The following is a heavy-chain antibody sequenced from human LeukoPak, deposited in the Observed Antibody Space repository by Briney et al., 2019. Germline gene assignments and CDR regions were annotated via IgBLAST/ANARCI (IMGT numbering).Heavy chain of an antibody. Sequence: GESLKISCKGSGYSFTSYWIGWVRQMPGKGLERMGIIYPGDSDTRYSPSFQGQVPISADKSISTAYLQWSSLKASDTAMYYCARGVVVPADLFDYWGQGTLVTVSS. J-gene: IGHJ4*02. V-gene: IGHV5-51*01. CDR2: IYPGDSDT. CDR1: GYSFTSYW. D-gene: IGHD2-2*01. CDR3: ARGVVVPADLFDY.